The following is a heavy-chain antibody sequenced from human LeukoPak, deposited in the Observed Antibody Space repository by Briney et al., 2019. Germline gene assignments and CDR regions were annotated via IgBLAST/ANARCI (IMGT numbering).Heavy chain of an antibody. CDR2: MNPNSGNT. D-gene: IGHD2-2*03. J-gene: IGHJ5*02. Sequence: ASVKVSCKASGYTFTSYYMHWVRQATGQGLEWMGWMNPNSGNTGYAQKFQGRVTMTRNTSISTAYMELSSLRSEDTAVYYCARGNGYCSSTSCYGSSWFDPWGQGTLVTVSS. CDR1: GYTFTSYY. V-gene: IGHV1-8*02. CDR3: ARGNGYCSSTSCYGSSWFDP.